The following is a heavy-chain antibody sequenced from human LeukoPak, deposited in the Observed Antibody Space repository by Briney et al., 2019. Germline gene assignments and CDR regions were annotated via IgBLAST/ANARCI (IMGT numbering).Heavy chain of an antibody. D-gene: IGHD6-13*01. J-gene: IGHJ6*02. CDR1: GFTVSSNY. V-gene: IGHV3-53*01. CDR3: AREYIAAAGTSAPSYYYYGMDV. Sequence: PGGSLRLSCAASGFTVSSNYVSWVRQAPGKGLEWVSVLYSDGSTYYADSVKGRFTIFRDNSKNTLYLQMNSLRAEDTAVYYCAREYIAAAGTSAPSYYYYGMDVWGQRTTVTVSS. CDR2: LYSDGST.